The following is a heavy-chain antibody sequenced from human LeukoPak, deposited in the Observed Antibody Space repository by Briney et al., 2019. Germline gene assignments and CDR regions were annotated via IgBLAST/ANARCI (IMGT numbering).Heavy chain of an antibody. Sequence: GRSLRLSCAASGFTFDDYAMHWVRQAPGKGLEWVSGISWNSGSIGYADSVKGRFTISRDKAKNSLYLQMNSLRAEDTALYYCAKEVYGDDAFDIWGQGTMVTVSS. CDR1: GFTFDDYA. J-gene: IGHJ3*02. D-gene: IGHD4-17*01. CDR2: ISWNSGSI. CDR3: AKEVYGDDAFDI. V-gene: IGHV3-9*01.